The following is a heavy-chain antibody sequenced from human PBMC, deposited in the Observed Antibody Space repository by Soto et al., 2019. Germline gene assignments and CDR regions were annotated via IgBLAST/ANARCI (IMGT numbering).Heavy chain of an antibody. CDR1: GFTFSSYW. J-gene: IGHJ3*02. V-gene: IGHV3-74*01. CDR3: ARRYCSGGSCYGLNDAFDI. Sequence: GGSLRLSCAASGFTFSSYWMHWVRQAPGKGLVWVSRINSDGSSTSYADSVKGQFTISRDNAKNTLYLQMNSLRAEDTAVYYCARRYCSGGSCYGLNDAFDIWGQGTMVTVSS. CDR2: INSDGSST. D-gene: IGHD2-15*01.